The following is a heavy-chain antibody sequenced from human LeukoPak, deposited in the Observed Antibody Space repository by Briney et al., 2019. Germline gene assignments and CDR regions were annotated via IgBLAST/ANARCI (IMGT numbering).Heavy chain of an antibody. V-gene: IGHV3-30*02. CDR3: AKDHLYYFDY. CDR2: IRYDGSNK. Sequence: GGSLRLSCAASGFTFSSYGMHWVRQAPGKGLEWVAFIRYDGSNKYYADSVKGRFTISRVNSKNTLYLQMNSLRAEDTAVYYCAKDHLYYFDYWGQGTLVTVSS. CDR1: GFTFSSYG. J-gene: IGHJ4*02.